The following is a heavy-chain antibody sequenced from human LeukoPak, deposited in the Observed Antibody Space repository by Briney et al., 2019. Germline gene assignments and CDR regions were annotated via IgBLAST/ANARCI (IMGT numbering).Heavy chain of an antibody. CDR1: GGSISSSSYY. CDR2: IYYSGST. CDR3: ARGRITFGGVIPSHYYGMDV. D-gene: IGHD3-16*01. Sequence: PSETLSLTCTVSGGSISSSSYYWGWIRQPPGKGLEWIGSIYYSGSTYYNPSLKSRVTISVDTSKNQFSLKLSSVTAADTAVYYCARGRITFGGVIPSHYYGMDVWGQGTTVTVSS. J-gene: IGHJ6*02. V-gene: IGHV4-39*07.